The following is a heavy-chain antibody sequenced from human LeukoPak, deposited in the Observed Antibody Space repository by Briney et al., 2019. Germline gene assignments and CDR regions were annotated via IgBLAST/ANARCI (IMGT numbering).Heavy chain of an antibody. V-gene: IGHV4-59*11. Sequence: NPSQTLSLTCTVSGGSISSHDWRWIRQPPGKGLGWIGYIYYGGSTTYNPSLKSRVTISMDTSKSQFSLKLSSVTGADTAVYYCARVGGCRSTSCSWKYYNYYMDVWGKGTTVTVSS. CDR1: GGSISSHD. CDR2: IYYGGST. CDR3: ARVGGCRSTSCSWKYYNYYMDV. J-gene: IGHJ6*03. D-gene: IGHD2-2*01.